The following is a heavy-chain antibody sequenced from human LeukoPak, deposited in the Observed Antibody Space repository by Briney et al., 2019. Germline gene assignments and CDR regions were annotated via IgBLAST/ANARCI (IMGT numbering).Heavy chain of an antibody. Sequence: PSETLSLTCTVSGGSIYSYYWSWVRQPPGKGLEWIGYIYYTGSTEYNPSLKSRVTISLDTSKNQFSLKLTSVTAADTAVYYCARVYQSAEYYFDYWGQGNLVSVSS. CDR1: GGSIYSYY. D-gene: IGHD2-2*01. CDR2: IYYTGST. J-gene: IGHJ4*02. CDR3: ARVYQSAEYYFDY. V-gene: IGHV4-59*01.